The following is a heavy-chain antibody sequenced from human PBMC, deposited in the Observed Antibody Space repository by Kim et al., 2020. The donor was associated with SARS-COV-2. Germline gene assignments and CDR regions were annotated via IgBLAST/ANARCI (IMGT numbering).Heavy chain of an antibody. CDR1: GFTFSSYG. V-gene: IGHV3-33*01. CDR3: ARGPPGSITMVRGSYFDY. J-gene: IGHJ4*02. Sequence: GGSLRLSCAASGFTFSSYGMHWVRQAPGKGLEWVAVIWYDGSNKYYADSVKGRFTISRDNSKNTLYLQMNSLRAEDTAVYYCARGPPGSITMVRGSYFDYWGQGTLVTVSS. D-gene: IGHD3-10*01. CDR2: IWYDGSNK.